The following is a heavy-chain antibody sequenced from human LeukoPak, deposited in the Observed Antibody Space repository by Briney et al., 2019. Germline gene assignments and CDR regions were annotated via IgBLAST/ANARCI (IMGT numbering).Heavy chain of an antibody. CDR2: IFWNDEM. CDR1: GYSISSGYYW. V-gene: IGHV2-5*01. D-gene: IGHD2-15*01. J-gene: IGHJ4*02. Sequence: TLSLTCTVSGYSISSGYYWGWIRQPPGKALEWLGMIFWNDEMRYSPSLKSRLSINKDTSKNQVVLTMTNMDPVDTATYYCAHSVRTYSYVNDYWGQGSLVTVSS. CDR3: AHSVRTYSYVNDY.